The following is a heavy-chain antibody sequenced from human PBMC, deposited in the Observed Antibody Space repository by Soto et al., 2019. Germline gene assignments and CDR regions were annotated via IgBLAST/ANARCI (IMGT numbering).Heavy chain of an antibody. CDR1: GFTFSSYA. CDR3: AKLPSGFYYDSSGYYYAPRYYGMDV. V-gene: IGHV3-23*01. CDR2: ISGSGGST. J-gene: IGHJ6*02. D-gene: IGHD3-22*01. Sequence: GGSLRLSCAASGFTFSSYAMSWVRQAPGKGLEWVSAISGSGGSTYYADSVKGRFTISRDNSKNTLYLQMNSLRAEDTAVYYCAKLPSGFYYDSSGYYYAPRYYGMDVWGQGTTVTVSS.